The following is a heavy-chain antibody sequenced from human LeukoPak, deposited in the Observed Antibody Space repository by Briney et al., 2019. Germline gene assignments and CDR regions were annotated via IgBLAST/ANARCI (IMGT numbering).Heavy chain of an antibody. V-gene: IGHV3-7*04. CDR1: GFTFSDFW. CDR3: ARGDAFSGDH. Sequence: QPGXSLRLSCAVSGFTFSDFWMSWVRQAPGRGLEWVANIHPEGNEKYHVESVKGRFTISRDNAKNSLFLQMNGLRVEDTAVYYCARGDAFSGDHWGQGTLVTVSS. CDR2: IHPEGNEK. J-gene: IGHJ4*02.